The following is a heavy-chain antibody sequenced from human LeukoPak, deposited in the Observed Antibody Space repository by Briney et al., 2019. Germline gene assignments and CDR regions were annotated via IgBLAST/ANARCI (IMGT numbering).Heavy chain of an antibody. D-gene: IGHD3-9*01. CDR2: LYTSGST. V-gene: IGHV4-4*07. CDR3: AREGAYDILTGYSSYNWFDP. Sequence: SETLSLTCTGSGGSISSYYWSWLRQPAGKGLEWFVRLYTSGSTNYNPSLERRVTISVATSKNQFSLKLSSVTAADTAVYYCAREGAYDILTGYSSYNWFDPWGQGTLVTVSS. CDR1: GGSISSYY. J-gene: IGHJ5*02.